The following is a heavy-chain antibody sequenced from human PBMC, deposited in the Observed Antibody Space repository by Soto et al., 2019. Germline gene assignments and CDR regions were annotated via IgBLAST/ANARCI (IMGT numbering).Heavy chain of an antibody. V-gene: IGHV1-69*06. Sequence: SVRVSCNASGGTFSRFAISWVRQAPGQGLEWMGGIIPIFGTTNYAQKFQGRVTITADKSTSTAYMELSSLRSEDTAVYYCARGQRAGGSYSAFDIWGQGTMVTVSS. J-gene: IGHJ3*02. CDR3: ARGQRAGGSYSAFDI. D-gene: IGHD1-26*01. CDR2: IIPIFGTT. CDR1: GGTFSRFA.